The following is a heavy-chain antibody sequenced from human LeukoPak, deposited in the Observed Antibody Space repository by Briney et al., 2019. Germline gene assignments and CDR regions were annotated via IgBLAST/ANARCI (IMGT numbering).Heavy chain of an antibody. CDR3: ARGGGYYDSKDY. V-gene: IGHV1-69*05. J-gene: IGHJ4*02. Sequence: RASVKVSCKASGGTFSSYAISWVRQAPGQGLEWMGGIIPIFGTANYAQKFQGRVTITTDESTSTAYMELRSLRSDDTAVYYCARGGGYYDSKDYWGQGTLVTVSS. CDR1: GGTFSSYA. CDR2: IIPIFGTA. D-gene: IGHD3-22*01.